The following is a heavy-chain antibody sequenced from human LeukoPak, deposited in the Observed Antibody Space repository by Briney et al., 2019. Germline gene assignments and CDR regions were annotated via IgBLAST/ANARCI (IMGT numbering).Heavy chain of an antibody. D-gene: IGHD3-3*01. V-gene: IGHV4-30-2*01. Sequence: SETLPLTCAVSGGSISSGGYSWSWIRQPPGKGLEWIGYIYHSGSTYYNPSLKSRVTISVDRSKNQFSLKLSSVTAADTAVYYCARAFDFWSGNWFDPWGQGTLVTVSS. CDR2: IYHSGST. J-gene: IGHJ5*02. CDR3: ARAFDFWSGNWFDP. CDR1: GGSISSGGYS.